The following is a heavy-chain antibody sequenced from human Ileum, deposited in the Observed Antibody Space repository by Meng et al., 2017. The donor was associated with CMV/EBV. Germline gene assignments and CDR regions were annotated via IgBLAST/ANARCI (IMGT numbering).Heavy chain of an antibody. CDR2: ISSSSSYI. Sequence: GESLKISCAASGFTFSSYSMNWVRQAPGKGLEWVSSISSSSSYIYYADSVKGRFTISRDNAKNSLYLQMNSLRAEDTAVYYCARDQRLLGYCSSTSCPYYGMDVWDQGTKVTVS. CDR1: GFTFSSYS. J-gene: IGHJ6*02. CDR3: ARDQRLLGYCSSTSCPYYGMDV. V-gene: IGHV3-21*01. D-gene: IGHD2-2*01.